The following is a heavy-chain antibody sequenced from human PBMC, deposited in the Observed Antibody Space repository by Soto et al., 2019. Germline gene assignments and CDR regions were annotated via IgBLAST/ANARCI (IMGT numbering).Heavy chain of an antibody. CDR3: ARHQYSSSCPRWYYYGMDG. D-gene: IGHD6-13*01. CDR1: GGSISSYY. J-gene: IGHJ6*02. CDR2: IYYSGST. Sequence: QVQLQESGPGLVKPSETLSLTCTVSGGSISSYYWSWIRQPPGKGLEWIGYIYYSGSTNYNPSLRGRFTIAVDTAKSLFSLKLSFVTAADTAVYYCARHQYSSSCPRWYYYGMDGWGQGTTVTVSS. V-gene: IGHV4-59*08.